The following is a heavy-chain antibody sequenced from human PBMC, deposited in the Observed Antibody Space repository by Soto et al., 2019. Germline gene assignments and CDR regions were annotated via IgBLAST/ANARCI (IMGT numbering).Heavy chain of an antibody. V-gene: IGHV4-59*01. D-gene: IGHD3-16*01. CDR2: NYYSGST. J-gene: IGHJ3*01. CDR1: GGSISGYY. CDR3: ARADDLNTIRGVMANAFDV. Sequence: QVQLQESGPGLVKPSETLSLTCTVSGGSISGYYWSWIRQPPEKGLEWIGHNYYSGSTSYNPSLKSRVTMSLDTYKRQFSLRLTSVTAADTAMYFCARADDLNTIRGVMANAFDVWGQGTKVTVSS.